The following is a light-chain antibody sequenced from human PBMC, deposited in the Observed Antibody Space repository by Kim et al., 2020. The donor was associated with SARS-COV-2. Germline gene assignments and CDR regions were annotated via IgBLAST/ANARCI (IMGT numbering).Light chain of an antibody. CDR2: FDN. V-gene: IGLV3-21*04. J-gene: IGLJ2*01. CDR1: SVGSKS. CDR3: QVWDTSSDHMV. Sequence: APGKTATITCGGNSVGSKSVHWYQQKPGQAPMLVISFDNDRPSGIPGRFSGSNSGNTATLSITRVEVGDEADYYCQVWDTSSDHMVFGGGTQLTVL.